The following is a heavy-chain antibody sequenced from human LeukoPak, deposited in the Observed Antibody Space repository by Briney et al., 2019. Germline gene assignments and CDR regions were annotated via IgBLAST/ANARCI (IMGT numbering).Heavy chain of an antibody. D-gene: IGHD2-21*01. V-gene: IGHV3-74*01. CDR3: AKAPVTTCSGAYCYPFDY. CDR1: GFTFSSYW. Sequence: PGGSLRLSCAASGFTFSSYWMHWVRQAPGKGLVWVSRINSDGSTTSYADSVRGRFTISRDNAKNTLYLQMNRLRAEDAAVYYCAKAPVTTCSGAYCYPFDYWGQGTLVTVFS. J-gene: IGHJ4*02. CDR2: INSDGSTT.